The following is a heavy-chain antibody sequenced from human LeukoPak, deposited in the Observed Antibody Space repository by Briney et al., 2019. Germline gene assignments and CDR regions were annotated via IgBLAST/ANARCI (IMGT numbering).Heavy chain of an antibody. CDR3: ARGAGYSYGLISRAYYYYMDV. Sequence: GGSLRLSCAASGFTFSSYEMNWVRQAPGKGLEWVAFIRYDGSNKYYADSVKGRFTISRDNSKNTLYLQMNSLRAEDTAVYYCARGAGYSYGLISRAYYYYMDVWGKGTTVTISS. J-gene: IGHJ6*03. V-gene: IGHV3-30*02. CDR2: IRYDGSNK. D-gene: IGHD5-18*01. CDR1: GFTFSSYE.